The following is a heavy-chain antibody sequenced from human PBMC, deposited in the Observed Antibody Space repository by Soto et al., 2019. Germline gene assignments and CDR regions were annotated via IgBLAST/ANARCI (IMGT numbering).Heavy chain of an antibody. CDR3: ARGQGEVPEPQGLVPFDY. CDR1: GGTFSSYA. J-gene: IGHJ4*02. V-gene: IGHV1-69*01. Sequence: QVQLVQSGAEVKKPRSSVQVSCKASGGTFSSYAISWVRQAPGQGLEWMGGIIPIFGTANYAQKFQGRVTITADESTSTAYMELSSLRSEDTAVYYCARGQGEVPEPQGLVPFDYWGQGTLVTVSS. D-gene: IGHD6-19*01. CDR2: IIPIFGTA.